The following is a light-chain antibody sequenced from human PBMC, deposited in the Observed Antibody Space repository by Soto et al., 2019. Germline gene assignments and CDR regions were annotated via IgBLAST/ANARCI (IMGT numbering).Light chain of an antibody. Sequence: DIVLTQSPGTLSLSPGEGATLSCRASQTVSITYLAWYQQKPGQSPRLLIYGASNRATGIPDRFSGSGSGTDFSLTISRLEPEDFAVYYCQQYGGSPRYSFGQGTKLEIK. V-gene: IGKV3-20*01. CDR1: QTVSITY. CDR3: QQYGGSPRYS. J-gene: IGKJ2*03. CDR2: GAS.